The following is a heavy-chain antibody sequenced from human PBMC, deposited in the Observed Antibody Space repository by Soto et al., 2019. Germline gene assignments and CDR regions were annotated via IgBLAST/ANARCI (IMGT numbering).Heavy chain of an antibody. CDR1: GGSISSYY. CDR2: IYYSGKT. V-gene: IGHV4-59*01. J-gene: IGHJ4*02. Sequence: SETLSLTCTVSGGSISSYYWSWIRQPPGKGLEWIGYIYYSGKTYYNPSVKGRFTISRDNSKNTLYLQMNSLRAEDTAVYYCAKDRSVTMVRGVMSVFDYWGQGTLVTVSS. CDR3: AKDRSVTMVRGVMSVFDY. D-gene: IGHD3-10*01.